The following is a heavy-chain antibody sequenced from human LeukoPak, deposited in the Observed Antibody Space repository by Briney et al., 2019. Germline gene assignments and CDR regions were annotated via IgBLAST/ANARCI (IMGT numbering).Heavy chain of an antibody. Sequence: GGSLRLSCAASGFTFSSYGIHWVRQAPGKGLEWVAVIWYDGSNKFYADSVKGRFTISRDNSKKTLFVQMNSLRAEDTALYYCERDLGGFLDYWGQGTLVTVSS. D-gene: IGHD2-15*01. CDR3: ERDLGGFLDY. J-gene: IGHJ4*02. CDR2: IWYDGSNK. V-gene: IGHV3-33*01. CDR1: GFTFSSYG.